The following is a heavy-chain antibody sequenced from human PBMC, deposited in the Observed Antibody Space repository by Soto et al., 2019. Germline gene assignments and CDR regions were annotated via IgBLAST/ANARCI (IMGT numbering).Heavy chain of an antibody. D-gene: IGHD3-22*01. CDR2: ISYDGSNK. CDR1: GFTFSSYS. Sequence: GGSLRLSCAASGFTFSSYSMHGDRQAPGKGLEWVAVISYDGSNKYYADSVRGRFTISRDNSKNTLDLRRNSRRAEDTDVYYCANALMMYDSSGYYSKPTPFDYWGQGTLVTVSS. CDR3: ANALMMYDSSGYYSKPTPFDY. V-gene: IGHV3-30*18. J-gene: IGHJ4*01.